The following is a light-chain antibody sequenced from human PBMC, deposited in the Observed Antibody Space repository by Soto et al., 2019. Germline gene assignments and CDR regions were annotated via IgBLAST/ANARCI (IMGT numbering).Light chain of an antibody. CDR2: AAS. V-gene: IGKV1D-12*01. CDR3: QQSDTFPAT. Sequence: DIQMTQSPSSVSASVGDRVTITCRASQGIRSWLAWYQQRPGKAPKLLISAASSLQSAVPSRFSGSGSGTDLTLTISSLQPDDFATYYCQQSDTFPATFGGGTKVDIK. J-gene: IGKJ4*01. CDR1: QGIRSW.